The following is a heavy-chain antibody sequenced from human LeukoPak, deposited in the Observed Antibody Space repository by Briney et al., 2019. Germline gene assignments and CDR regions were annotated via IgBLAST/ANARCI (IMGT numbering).Heavy chain of an antibody. CDR1: GYSFTSYW. CDR3: ARRRGVTGTTTNYYYYGMDV. Sequence: HGESLKISCKGSGYSFTSYWIGWVRQMPGKGLEWMGIIYPGDSDTRYSPSFQGQVTISADKSISTAYLQWSSLKASDTAMYYCARRRGVTGTTTNYYYYGMDVWGQGTTVTVSS. V-gene: IGHV5-51*01. CDR2: IYPGDSDT. D-gene: IGHD1-7*01. J-gene: IGHJ6*02.